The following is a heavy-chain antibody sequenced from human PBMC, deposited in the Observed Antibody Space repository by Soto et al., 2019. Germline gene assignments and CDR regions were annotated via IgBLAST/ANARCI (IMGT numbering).Heavy chain of an antibody. CDR3: ARGPGSSGWYYYYGMDV. J-gene: IGHJ6*02. CDR1: GGSISSYY. V-gene: IGHV4-59*01. D-gene: IGHD6-19*01. CDR2: IYYSGST. Sequence: SEALSLTCTVSGGSISSYYWSWIRQPPGKGLEWIGYIYYSGSTNYNPSLKSRVTISVDTSKNQFSLKLSSVTAADTAVYYCARGPGSSGWYYYYGMDVWGQGTTVTVSS.